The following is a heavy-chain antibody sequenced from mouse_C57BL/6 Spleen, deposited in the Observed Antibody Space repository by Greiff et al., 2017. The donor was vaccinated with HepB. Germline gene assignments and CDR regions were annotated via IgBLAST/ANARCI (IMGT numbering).Heavy chain of an antibody. CDR2: IDPENGDT. Sequence: VQLQQSGAELVKPGASVKLSCTASGFTFKDYCMPWVKQRPEQGLEWIGWIDPENGDTEYAEKFQGKATITGDTASNTAYLQLSSLTSEDTAVYYCNTASYYRSSYWYFDVWGTGTTVTVSS. J-gene: IGHJ1*03. V-gene: IGHV14-4*01. D-gene: IGHD1-1*01. CDR3: NTASYYRSSYWYFDV. CDR1: GFTFKDYC.